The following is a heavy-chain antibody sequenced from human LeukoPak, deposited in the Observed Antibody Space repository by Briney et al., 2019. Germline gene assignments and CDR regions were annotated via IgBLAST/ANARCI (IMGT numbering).Heavy chain of an antibody. Sequence: GASVKLSCTASGYTFTSYYMHWVRQAPGQGLEWMGIINPSGGSTSYAQKFQGRVTMTRDMSTSTVYMELSSLRSEDTAVYDCAREGQWLAHRPIDYWGQGTLVTVSS. J-gene: IGHJ4*02. CDR2: INPSGGST. CDR1: GYTFTSYY. CDR3: AREGQWLAHRPIDY. D-gene: IGHD6-19*01. V-gene: IGHV1-46*01.